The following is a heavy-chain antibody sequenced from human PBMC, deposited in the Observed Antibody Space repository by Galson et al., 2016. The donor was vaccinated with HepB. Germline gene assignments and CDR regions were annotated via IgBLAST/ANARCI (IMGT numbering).Heavy chain of an antibody. CDR3: AREGGIVGASMPDY. Sequence: SLRLSCAASGFTFKTYGMHWVRQAPGKGLEWVALIWFDGSHESYAESVKGRFTISRDDSMSTLYLQINSLRVDDSAVYFCAREGGIVGASMPDYWGQGTQVTVSS. CDR2: IWFDGSHE. D-gene: IGHD1-26*01. CDR1: GFTFKTYG. V-gene: IGHV3-33*01. J-gene: IGHJ4*02.